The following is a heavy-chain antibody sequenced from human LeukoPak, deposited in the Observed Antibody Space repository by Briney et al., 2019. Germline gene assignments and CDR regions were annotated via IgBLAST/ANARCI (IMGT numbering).Heavy chain of an antibody. D-gene: IGHD1-26*01. V-gene: IGHV3-21*06. CDR3: ARDPYSGNYGNYYYYYMDV. Sequence: GGSLRLSCAASGFTFSTYNMNGVRHAPGKGLEWISSITSSSSYIYYADSVKGRFTISRDNAKNSLFLQMNNLSPDDTAVYFCARDPYSGNYGNYYYYYMDVWGKGTTVTISS. CDR2: ITSSSSYI. J-gene: IGHJ6*03. CDR1: GFTFSTYN.